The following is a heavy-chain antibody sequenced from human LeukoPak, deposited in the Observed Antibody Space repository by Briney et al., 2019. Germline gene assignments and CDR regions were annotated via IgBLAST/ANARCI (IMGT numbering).Heavy chain of an antibody. CDR2: ISTSSSYI. CDR3: AELGITMIGGV. Sequence: GGSLRLSCAASGFTFSSYSINWVRQAPGKGLEWVSSISTSSSYIYYADSVKGRFTISRDNAKNSLYLQMNSLRAEDTAVYYCAELGITMIGGVWGKGTTVTISS. D-gene: IGHD3-10*02. J-gene: IGHJ6*04. CDR1: GFTFSSYS. V-gene: IGHV3-21*01.